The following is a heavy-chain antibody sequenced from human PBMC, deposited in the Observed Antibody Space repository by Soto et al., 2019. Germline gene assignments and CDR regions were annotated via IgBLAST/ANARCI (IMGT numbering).Heavy chain of an antibody. CDR1: GFTFSSYA. V-gene: IGHV3-30-3*01. Sequence: GGSLRLSCAASGFTFSSYAMHWVRQAPGKGLEWVAVISYDGSNKYYADSVKGRFTISRDNSKNTLYLQMNSLRAEDTAVYYCARDRYSSSWYATVFDYWGQGTLVTVSS. J-gene: IGHJ4*02. D-gene: IGHD6-13*01. CDR2: ISYDGSNK. CDR3: ARDRYSSSWYATVFDY.